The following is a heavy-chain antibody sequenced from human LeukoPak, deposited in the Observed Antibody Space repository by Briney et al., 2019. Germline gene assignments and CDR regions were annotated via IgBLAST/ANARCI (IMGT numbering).Heavy chain of an antibody. D-gene: IGHD5-18*01. J-gene: IGHJ4*02. CDR1: GFSFRNYH. V-gene: IGHV3-64*02. CDR3: VRRDVIGGYSYDY. Sequence: GGSLRLSCAASGFSFRNYHMHWVRQPPGKRLEYVSAITSGGESAYYADSVKGRFTVSKDNSKNTLYLEMGSLRAEDMAVYYCVRRDVIGGYSYDYWGQGRLVTVSS. CDR2: ITSGGESA.